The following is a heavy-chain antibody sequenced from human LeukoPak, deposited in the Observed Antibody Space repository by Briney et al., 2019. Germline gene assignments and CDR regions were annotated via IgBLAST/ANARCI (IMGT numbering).Heavy chain of an antibody. CDR3: ARDAQRGFDYSNSLEY. V-gene: IGHV3-33*01. J-gene: IGHJ4*01. CDR2: IWSDASNR. Sequence: GGSLRLSCAASGFIFSHYGMHLVRQAPGKGLEWVAVIWSDASNRFYAGSVKGRFTISRDNSQNTLFLQMNSLRAEDTAMYYCARDAQRGFDYSNSLEYWGHGTLVTVSS. D-gene: IGHD4-11*01. CDR1: GFIFSHYG.